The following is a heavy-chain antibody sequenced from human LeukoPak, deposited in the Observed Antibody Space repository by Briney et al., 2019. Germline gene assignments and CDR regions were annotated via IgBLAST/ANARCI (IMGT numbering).Heavy chain of an antibody. CDR3: ARGCPPLGYCSGGSCPTSLLGY. V-gene: IGHV4-39*07. CDR2: IYYSGIT. CDR1: GGSISTSSYY. Sequence: SETLSLTCTVSGGSISTSSYYWGWIRQPPGKGLEWIGSIYYSGITYYNPSLKSRVTISVDTSKNQFSLKLSSVTAADTAVYYCARGCPPLGYCSGGSCPTSLLGYWGQGTLVTVSS. D-gene: IGHD2-15*01. J-gene: IGHJ4*02.